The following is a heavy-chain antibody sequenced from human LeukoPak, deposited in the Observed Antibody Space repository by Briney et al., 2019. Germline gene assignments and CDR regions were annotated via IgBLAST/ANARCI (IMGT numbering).Heavy chain of an antibody. V-gene: IGHV3-9*01. J-gene: IGHJ4*02. D-gene: IGHD3-9*01. CDR2: ISWNSGSI. CDR3: AKAGHYDILTGPHYYFDY. Sequence: PGRSLRLSCAASGFTFDDYAMHWVRQAPGKGLEWVSGISWNSGSIGYADSVKGRFTISRDNAKNSLYLQMNSLRVEDTAFYYCAKAGHYDILTGPHYYFDYWGQGTLVTVSS. CDR1: GFTFDDYA.